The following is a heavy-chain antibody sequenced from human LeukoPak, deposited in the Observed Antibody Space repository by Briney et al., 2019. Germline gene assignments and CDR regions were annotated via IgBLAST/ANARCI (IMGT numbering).Heavy chain of an antibody. CDR3: TRESGSYHGNDY. Sequence: GASVKVSCKASGYSFTSYDINWVRQTTGQGLEWMGSMNPNSGNTGYAQKFQGRITMTRSTSISTAYMELSSLRSEDTAVYYCTRESGSYHGNDYWGQGTLVTVSS. CDR2: MNPNSGNT. CDR1: GYSFTSYD. J-gene: IGHJ4*02. V-gene: IGHV1-8*01. D-gene: IGHD1-26*01.